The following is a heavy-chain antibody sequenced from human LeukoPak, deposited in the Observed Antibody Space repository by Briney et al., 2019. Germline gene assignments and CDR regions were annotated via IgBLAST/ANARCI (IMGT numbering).Heavy chain of an antibody. J-gene: IGHJ4*02. Sequence: PSETLSLTCTVSGDSISSSRHSWGWIRQPPGKGLERIGSIYYRGSTHYNPSLKSRVTISVDTSKNQFSLKLSSVTAADTAVYYCARDPTIFGVSKWGQGTLVTVSS. CDR2: IYYRGST. V-gene: IGHV4-39*07. CDR1: GDSISSSRHS. D-gene: IGHD3-3*01. CDR3: ARDPTIFGVSK.